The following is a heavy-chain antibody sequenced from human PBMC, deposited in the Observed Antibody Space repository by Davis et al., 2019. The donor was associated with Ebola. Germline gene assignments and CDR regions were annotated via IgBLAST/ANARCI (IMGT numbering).Heavy chain of an antibody. V-gene: IGHV3-23*01. J-gene: IGHJ4*02. Sequence: GESPKTPFVAPGSTFSSPAVTWGRPAPEKGLGSVSTTRNDAGAIYYADSVRGRFTISRDNSKNTLYLQMDSLRCEDTATYYCAKDRGGNSHYWGQGTLVTVSS. D-gene: IGHD3-16*01. CDR2: TRNDAGAI. CDR3: AKDRGGNSHY. CDR1: GSTFSSPA.